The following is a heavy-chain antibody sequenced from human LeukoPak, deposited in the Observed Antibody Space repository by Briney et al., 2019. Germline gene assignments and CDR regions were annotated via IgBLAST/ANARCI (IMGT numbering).Heavy chain of an antibody. V-gene: IGHV4-61*02. CDR1: GGSISSGSYY. Sequence: TTSETLSLTCTVSGGSISSGSYYWSWIRQPAGKGLEWFGRIYTSGSTNYNPSLKSRVTISVDTSKNQCSLKLSSVTAADTAVYYCARSGRDGYNWGAFDIWGQGTMVTVPS. CDR2: IYTSGST. J-gene: IGHJ3*02. D-gene: IGHD5-24*01. CDR3: ARSGRDGYNWGAFDI.